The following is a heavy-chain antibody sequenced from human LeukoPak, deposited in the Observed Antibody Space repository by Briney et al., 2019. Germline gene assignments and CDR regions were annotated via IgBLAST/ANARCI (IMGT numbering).Heavy chain of an antibody. CDR2: IYTSGST. CDR1: GGSISSGSYY. Sequence: SQSLSLTCSVSGGSISSGSYYWNWIRQPAGKGLEWIGRIYTSGSTNYNPSLKSRVTISVDTSKNQFSLKLSSVTAADTAVYYCARARLGYCSGGSCYSTSYDAFDIWGQGTLVTVSS. V-gene: IGHV4-61*02. CDR3: ARARLGYCSGGSCYSTSYDAFDI. J-gene: IGHJ3*02. D-gene: IGHD2-15*01.